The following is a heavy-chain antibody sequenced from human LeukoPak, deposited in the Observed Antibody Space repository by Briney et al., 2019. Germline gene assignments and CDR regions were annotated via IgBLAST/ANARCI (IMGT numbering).Heavy chain of an antibody. Sequence: SETLSLTCTVSGGSISNYYWSWIRQPPGKGLEWIGYIYYSGSTNYNPSLKSRVTISVDTSKNQFSLKLSSVTAADTAVYYCARAVSVAVAGVPYYYYYMDVWGKGTTVTISS. CDR2: IYYSGST. D-gene: IGHD6-19*01. V-gene: IGHV4-59*12. CDR1: GGSISNYY. J-gene: IGHJ6*03. CDR3: ARAVSVAVAGVPYYYYYMDV.